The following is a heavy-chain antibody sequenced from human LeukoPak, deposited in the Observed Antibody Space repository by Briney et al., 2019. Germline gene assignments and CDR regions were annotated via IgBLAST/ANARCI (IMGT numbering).Heavy chain of an antibody. CDR1: GGSFSGYH. D-gene: IGHD6-19*01. V-gene: IGHV4-34*01. CDR3: ARGDPYIRGGVVLDS. Sequence: SETLSLTCAVYGGSFSGYHWTWIRQSPGKGLEWIGEINHSGSIDYNPSLKSRVTISADTSENKFSLNLNSMTAADTAVCYCARGDPYIRGGVVLDSWGQGTMVTVSS. J-gene: IGHJ3*02. CDR2: INHSGSI.